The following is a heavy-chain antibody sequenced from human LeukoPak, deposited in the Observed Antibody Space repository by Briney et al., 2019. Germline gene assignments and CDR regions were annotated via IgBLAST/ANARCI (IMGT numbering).Heavy chain of an antibody. CDR3: ARDPSYYRYAFDI. D-gene: IGHD1-14*01. V-gene: IGHV4-39*07. CDR2: TYYSGST. CDR1: GGSISSSSYY. Sequence: SETLSLTCTVSGGSISSSSYYWGWIRQPPGKGLEWIGSTYYSGSTYYNPSLKSRVTISVDTSKNQFSLKLSSVTAADTAVYYCARDPSYYRYAFDIWGQGTMVTVSS. J-gene: IGHJ3*02.